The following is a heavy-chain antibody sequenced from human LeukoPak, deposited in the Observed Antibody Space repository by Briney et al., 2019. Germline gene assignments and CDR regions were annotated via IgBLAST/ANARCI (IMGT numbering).Heavy chain of an antibody. CDR2: INHSGST. J-gene: IGHJ4*02. CDR1: GGVFSGFL. Sequence: KSSETLFLPCAGFGGVFSGFLWSLIPQPPPKGLEWIGEINHSGSTNYNPSLKSRVTISVDTSKNQFSLKLSSVTAADTAVYYCARGKNNYFDYWGQGTLVTVSS. V-gene: IGHV4-34*01. CDR3: ARGKNNYFDY.